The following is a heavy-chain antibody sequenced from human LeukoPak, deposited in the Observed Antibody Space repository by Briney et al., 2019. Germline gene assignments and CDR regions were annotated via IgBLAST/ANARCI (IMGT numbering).Heavy chain of an antibody. J-gene: IGHJ3*02. Sequence: SVKVSCKASGYTFTSYYMHWVRQAPGQGLEWMGGIIPIFGTANYAQKFQGRVTITADESTSTAYMELSSLRSEDTAVYYCARGRASSTSPYAFDIWGQGTMVTVSS. D-gene: IGHD2-2*01. CDR1: GYTFTSYY. CDR2: IIPIFGTA. CDR3: ARGRASSTSPYAFDI. V-gene: IGHV1-69*13.